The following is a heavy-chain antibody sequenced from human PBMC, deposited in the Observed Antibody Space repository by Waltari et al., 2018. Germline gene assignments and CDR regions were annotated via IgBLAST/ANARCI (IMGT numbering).Heavy chain of an antibody. Sequence: QLQLQESGPGLVRPSETLSLTCTVSGGPITTNHNWAWIRQPPGKGLEWMGNMQYRGSTFYNPSLMSRVTISLDTSKNQFSLTLTSVDAADTAVYFCGRIAFGDDGGYFQYWGQGTLVTVSS. CDR2: MQYRGST. CDR3: GRIAFGDDGGYFQY. D-gene: IGHD4-17*01. J-gene: IGHJ1*01. V-gene: IGHV4-39*01. CDR1: GGPITTNHN.